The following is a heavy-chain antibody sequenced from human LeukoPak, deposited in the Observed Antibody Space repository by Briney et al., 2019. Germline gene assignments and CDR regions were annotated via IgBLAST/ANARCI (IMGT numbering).Heavy chain of an antibody. J-gene: IGHJ3*02. V-gene: IGHV4-34*01. CDR2: INHSGST. CDR1: GGSFSGYY. CDR3: AREHRYCSGGSCSRRGAFDI. D-gene: IGHD2-15*01. Sequence: SETLSLTCAVYGGSFSGYYWSWIRQPPGKGLEWIGEINHSGSTNYNPSLKSRVTISVDTSKNQFSLKLSSVTDADTAVYYCAREHRYCSGGSCSRRGAFDIWGQGTMVTVSS.